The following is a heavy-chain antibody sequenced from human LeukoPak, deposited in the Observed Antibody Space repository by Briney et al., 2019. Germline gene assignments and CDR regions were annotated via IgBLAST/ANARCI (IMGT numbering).Heavy chain of an antibody. CDR3: ARDSGAKDAFDI. Sequence: ASVKVSCKASGYTFTSYAMHWVRQAPGQRLEWMGWINAGNGNTKYSQKFQGRVTITRDTSASTAYMELSSLRSEDTAVYYCARDSGAKDAFDIWGQGTMVTVSS. J-gene: IGHJ3*02. V-gene: IGHV1-3*01. CDR2: INAGNGNT. D-gene: IGHD1-26*01. CDR1: GYTFTSYA.